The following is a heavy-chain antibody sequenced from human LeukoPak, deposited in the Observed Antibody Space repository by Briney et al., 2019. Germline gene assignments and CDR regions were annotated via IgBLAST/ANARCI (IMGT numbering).Heavy chain of an antibody. J-gene: IGHJ4*02. Sequence: SETLSLTCTVSGGSISSGGYYWSWIRQPPGKGLEWIGYIYLSGSTYYNPSLKSRVTISVDRSKNQFSLKLSSVTAADTAVYYCARDGTYSGSYHYWGQGTLVTVSS. D-gene: IGHD1-26*01. CDR3: ARDGTYSGSYHY. V-gene: IGHV4-30-2*01. CDR1: GGSISSGGYY. CDR2: IYLSGST.